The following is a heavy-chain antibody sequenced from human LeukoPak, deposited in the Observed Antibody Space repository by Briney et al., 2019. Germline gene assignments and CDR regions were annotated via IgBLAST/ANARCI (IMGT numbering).Heavy chain of an antibody. Sequence: ASVKVSCKASGGTFSSYAISWVRQAPGQGLEWMGRIIPILGIANYAQKFQGRVTITADKSTSTAYMELSSLRSEDTAVYYCARVPRGYCSGGSCEPYYYYGMDVWGQGTLVTVSS. J-gene: IGHJ6*02. D-gene: IGHD2-15*01. CDR2: IIPILGIA. CDR3: ARVPRGYCSGGSCEPYYYYGMDV. CDR1: GGTFSSYA. V-gene: IGHV1-69*04.